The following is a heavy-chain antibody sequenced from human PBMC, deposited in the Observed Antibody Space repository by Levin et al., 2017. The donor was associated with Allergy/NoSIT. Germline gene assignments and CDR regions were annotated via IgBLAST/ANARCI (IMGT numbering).Heavy chain of an antibody. Sequence: SETLSLTCAVSGGSISSYYWSWIRQPPGKGLEWIGYVFYSGSTNSSPSLKSRVTISVDTSKNQFSLKLSSVTAADTALYYCARGVGSYKSGAFDIWGQGTMVTVSS. J-gene: IGHJ3*02. CDR2: VFYSGST. CDR1: GGSISSYY. CDR3: ARGVGSYKSGAFDI. V-gene: IGHV4-59*08. D-gene: IGHD1-26*01.